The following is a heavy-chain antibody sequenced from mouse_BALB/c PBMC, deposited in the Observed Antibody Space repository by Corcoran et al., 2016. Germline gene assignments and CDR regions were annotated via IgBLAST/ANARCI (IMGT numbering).Heavy chain of an antibody. CDR3: ARGLRLLY. CDR1: GFNIKDTY. J-gene: IGHJ2*01. V-gene: IGHV14-3*02. D-gene: IGHD1-2*01. CDR2: IDPANGNT. Sequence: EVQLQQSGAELVKPGASVKLSCTASGFNIKDTYMHWVKQRPEQGLEWIGRIDPANGNTKYDPKFQGKATITADTSSNTAYLQLSSLTSEDTAVYYFARGLRLLYWGQGTTLTVSS.